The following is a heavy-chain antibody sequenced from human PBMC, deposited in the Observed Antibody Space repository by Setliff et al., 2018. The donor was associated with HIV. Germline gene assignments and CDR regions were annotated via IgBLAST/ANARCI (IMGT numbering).Heavy chain of an antibody. CDR1: GGSINSGHYY. D-gene: IGHD1-20*01. CDR3: ARVRFNFDNVRCFDL. Sequence: SETLSLTCTVSGGSINSGHYYWSWIRHHPGKGLEWIGEINHSGSTNYNPSLKSRVTVSVDTSKNQFSLRLSSVTAEDTAVYYCARVRFNFDNVRCFDLWGPGTLVTVSS. J-gene: IGHJ2*01. V-gene: IGHV4-39*07. CDR2: INHSGST.